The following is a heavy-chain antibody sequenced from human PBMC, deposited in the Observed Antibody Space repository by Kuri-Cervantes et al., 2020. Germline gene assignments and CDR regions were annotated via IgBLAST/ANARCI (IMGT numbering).Heavy chain of an antibody. CDR3: ASRLPPNWYFDL. J-gene: IGHJ2*01. V-gene: IGHV3-11*01. CDR2: ISGSGSPI. Sequence: GGSLRLSCAASGFTFSDYYMSWIRQAPGKGLGWVSYISGSGSPIYYADSVKGRFTISRDNAKNSLYLQMNSLRAEDTAVYYCASRLPPNWYFDLWGRGTLVTVSS. CDR1: GFTFSDYY.